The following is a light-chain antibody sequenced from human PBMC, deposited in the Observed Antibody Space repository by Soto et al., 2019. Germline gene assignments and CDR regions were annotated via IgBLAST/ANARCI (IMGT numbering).Light chain of an antibody. CDR3: QQGNSFPCT. CDR1: QSVSSDY. J-gene: IGKJ4*02. Sequence: TQFPCSVSASPGDRATLSCRASQSVSSDYLAWYQQKPGKAPRLLIYAASSWHSGVPARFSGSGSGTDFTLTISSLQPEDFATYYCQQGNSFPCTFGGGTKVDIK. V-gene: IGKV1-12*02. CDR2: AAS.